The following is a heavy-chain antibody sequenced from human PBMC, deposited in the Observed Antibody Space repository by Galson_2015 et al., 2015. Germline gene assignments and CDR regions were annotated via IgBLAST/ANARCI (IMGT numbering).Heavy chain of an antibody. Sequence: SLRLSCAASGFTFSSYAMSWVRQAPGKGLEWASAISGSGGSTYYADSVKGRFTISRDNSKNTLYLQMNSLRAEDTAVYYCAKVVVVVVAATTFDYWGQGTLVTVSS. V-gene: IGHV3-23*01. CDR3: AKVVVVVVAATTFDY. J-gene: IGHJ4*02. D-gene: IGHD2-15*01. CDR2: ISGSGGST. CDR1: GFTFSSYA.